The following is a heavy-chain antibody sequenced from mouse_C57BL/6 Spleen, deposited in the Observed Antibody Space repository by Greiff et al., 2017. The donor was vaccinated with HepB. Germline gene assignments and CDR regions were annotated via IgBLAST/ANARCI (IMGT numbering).Heavy chain of an antibody. V-gene: IGHV14-4*01. J-gene: IGHJ2*01. CDR2: IDPENGDT. D-gene: IGHD1-1*01. Sequence: VQLQQSGAELVRPGASVKLSCTASGFNIKDDYMHWVKQRPEQGLEWIGWIDPENGDTDYASKFQGKATITADTSSNTAYLQLSSLTSEDTAVYYCTTDYYGSSYAYWGQGTTLTVSS. CDR1: GFNIKDDY. CDR3: TTDYYGSSYAY.